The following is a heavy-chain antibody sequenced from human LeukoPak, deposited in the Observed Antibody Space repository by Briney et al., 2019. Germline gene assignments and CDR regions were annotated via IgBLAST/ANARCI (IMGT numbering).Heavy chain of an antibody. CDR3: VSAYGGLLDY. D-gene: IGHD3-16*01. CDR1: GFTFSSFE. V-gene: IGHV3-48*03. Sequence: GGSLRLSCAASGFTFSSFEMNWVRQAPGKGLEWVSYISGSRTTIYYADSVRGRFTISRDNAKKSLYLRMNSLRAEDTAIYYCVSAYGGLLDYWGQGNLVTVSS. J-gene: IGHJ4*02. CDR2: ISGSRTTI.